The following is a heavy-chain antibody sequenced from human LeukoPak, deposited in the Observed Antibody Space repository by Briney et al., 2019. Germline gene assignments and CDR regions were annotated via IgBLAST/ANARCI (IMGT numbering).Heavy chain of an antibody. CDR2: IYYSGST. CDR3: AIISGARPDY. Sequence: PSETLSLTCTVSGGSISSTTYYWAWIRQPPGKGLEWIGSIYYSGSTYYNPSLKSRVTISVDTSKNQFSLRLSSVTAADTAVYYCAIISGARPDYWGQGTLVTVSS. CDR1: GGSISSTTYY. J-gene: IGHJ4*02. V-gene: IGHV4-39*07. D-gene: IGHD6-6*01.